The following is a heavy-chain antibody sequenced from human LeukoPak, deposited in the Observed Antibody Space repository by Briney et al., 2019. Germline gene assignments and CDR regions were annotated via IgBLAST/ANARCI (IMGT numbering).Heavy chain of an antibody. CDR3: ATRCTNGVCYKAYYMDV. J-gene: IGHJ6*03. D-gene: IGHD2-8*01. V-gene: IGHV1-2*02. CDR1: GYTLTSYY. CDR2: INLNGGGT. Sequence: ASVKVSCKASGYTLTSYYLRWVRQAPGQALEWLGWINLNGGGTLSAQKFQGRVTMTRDASISTAYMELSGLRSDDTAVYYCATRCTNGVCYKAYYMDVWGKGTTVTVSS.